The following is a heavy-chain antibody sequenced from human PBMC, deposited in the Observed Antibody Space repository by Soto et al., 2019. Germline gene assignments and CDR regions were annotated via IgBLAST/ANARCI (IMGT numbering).Heavy chain of an antibody. D-gene: IGHD5-18*01. CDR3: ARGRSWIQLWLNPHFDY. J-gene: IGHJ4*02. CDR1: GYTFTSYG. CDR2: ISAYNGNT. V-gene: IGHV1-18*01. Sequence: ASVKVSCKASGYTFTSYGISWVRQAPGQGLEWMGWISAYNGNTKYSQKFQGRVTITKDTSASTAYMELSSLRSEDTAVYYCARGRSWIQLWLNPHFDYWGQGTLVTVSS.